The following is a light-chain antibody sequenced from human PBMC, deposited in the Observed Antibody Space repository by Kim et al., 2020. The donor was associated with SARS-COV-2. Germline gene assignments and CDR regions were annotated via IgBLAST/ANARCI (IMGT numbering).Light chain of an antibody. Sequence: QAGLTQPPSVSKGLRQTATLTCTGNSNNVGNQGAAWPQQHQGHPPKLLSYRNDNRPSGISERFSASRSGNTASLTVTGLQPEDEADYYCSAWDSSLSAWVFGGGTQLTVL. CDR2: RND. CDR1: SNNVGNQG. V-gene: IGLV10-54*04. CDR3: SAWDSSLSAWV. J-gene: IGLJ3*02.